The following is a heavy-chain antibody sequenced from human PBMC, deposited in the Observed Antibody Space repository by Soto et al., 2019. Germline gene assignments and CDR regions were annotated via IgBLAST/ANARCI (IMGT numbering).Heavy chain of an antibody. CDR1: GFTFNIYA. J-gene: IGHJ3*02. CDR2: ISGSGGST. D-gene: IGHD3-22*01. Sequence: GGSLRLSCEASGFTFNIYAMNWVRQAPGKGLEWASAISGSGGSTYYADSVKGRFTISRANSKNTLYLQMNSLRAEDTAVYYCAKDTKTARNYYGSPIGAFDIWGQGTMVTVSS. V-gene: IGHV3-23*01. CDR3: AKDTKTARNYYGSPIGAFDI.